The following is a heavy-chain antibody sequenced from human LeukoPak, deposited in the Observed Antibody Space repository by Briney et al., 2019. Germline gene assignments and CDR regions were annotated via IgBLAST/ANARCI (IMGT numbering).Heavy chain of an antibody. V-gene: IGHV3-33*01. CDR3: ARASGPFDY. CDR1: GFTFSTYG. Sequence: GGSLRLSCAASGFTFSTYGIHWVRQAPGKGLEWVAVIWNDGSNKYYADSVKGRFTISRDNSKNTLYLQMNSLRAEDTAMYYCARASGPFDYWGQGTLVTVSS. J-gene: IGHJ4*02. CDR2: IWNDGSNK.